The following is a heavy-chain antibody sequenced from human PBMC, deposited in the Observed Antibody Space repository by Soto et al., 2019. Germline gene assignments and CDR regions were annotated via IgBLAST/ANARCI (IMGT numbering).Heavy chain of an antibody. V-gene: IGHV3-30*04. CDR2: MSYDGRNK. J-gene: IGHJ4*02. D-gene: IGHD6-19*01. CDR1: GFTFSSYA. Sequence: QVQLVESGGGVVQPGRSLRLSCAASGFTFSSYAMHWVRQAPGKGLEWVAVMSYDGRNKYYADSVKGRFTISRDNSKNTLYLQMNSLRADDTAVYYCARDISPYSSGWHNRHFDYWGQGTLVTVSS. CDR3: ARDISPYSSGWHNRHFDY.